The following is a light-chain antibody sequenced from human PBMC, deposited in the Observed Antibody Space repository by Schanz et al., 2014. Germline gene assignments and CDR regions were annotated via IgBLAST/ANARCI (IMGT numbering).Light chain of an antibody. J-gene: IGLJ3*02. CDR1: SSDIGGY. CDR3: SSNVGSNNFQ. Sequence: QSALTQPASVSGSPGQSITISCTGTSSDIGGYVSWYQQHPGKAPKLMIYEVSKRPSGVPDRFSGSKSGNTASLTVSGLQAEDEAEYYCSSNVGSNNFQFGGGTKLTVL. V-gene: IGLV2-8*01. CDR2: EVS.